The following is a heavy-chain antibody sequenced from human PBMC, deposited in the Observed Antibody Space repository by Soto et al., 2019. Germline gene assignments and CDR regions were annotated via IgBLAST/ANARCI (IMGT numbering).Heavy chain of an antibody. CDR2: IYYGGTT. Sequence: LCLTCAVSGGTISSGSIYWSWIGQRPGKGLDWIVYIYYGGTTYYNPSLKSLATISGDTSKNQLSLKLRSVTVAETAVYYCAGGGYFYECSREYVYEYWGQGILVTGSS. J-gene: IGHJ4*01. V-gene: IGHV4-31*01. D-gene: IGHD3-22*01. CDR1: GGTISSGSIY. CDR3: AGGGYFYECSREYVYEY.